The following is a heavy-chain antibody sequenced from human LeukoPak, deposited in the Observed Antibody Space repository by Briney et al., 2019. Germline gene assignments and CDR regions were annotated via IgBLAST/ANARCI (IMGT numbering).Heavy chain of an antibody. CDR2: IYTSGST. V-gene: IGHV4-4*07. D-gene: IGHD2-2*02. CDR3: ARPNHRDHCTSTTCYKYFDY. J-gene: IGHJ4*02. CDR1: GGSISSYY. Sequence: PSETLSLTCTVSGGSISSYYWSWIRQPAGKGLEWIGRIYTSGSTNYNPSLKSRVTMSVDTSRSQFSLNLNSVTAADTAVYFCARPNHRDHCTSTTCYKYFDYWGQGTLVTVSS.